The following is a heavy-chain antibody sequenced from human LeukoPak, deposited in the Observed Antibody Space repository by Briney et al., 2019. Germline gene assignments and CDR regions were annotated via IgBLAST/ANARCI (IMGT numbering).Heavy chain of an antibody. V-gene: IGHV4-39*07. D-gene: IGHD3-10*01. J-gene: IGHJ5*02. CDR2: IYYSGST. CDR1: GGSISSSSYY. CDR3: ARDGSGTYWAYYNWFDP. Sequence: PSETLSLTCTVSGGSISSSSYYWGWIRQPPGKGLEWIGSIYYSGSTYYNPSLKSRVTISVDTSKNQFSLKLSSVTAADTAVYYCARDGSGTYWAYYNWFDPWGQGTLVTVSS.